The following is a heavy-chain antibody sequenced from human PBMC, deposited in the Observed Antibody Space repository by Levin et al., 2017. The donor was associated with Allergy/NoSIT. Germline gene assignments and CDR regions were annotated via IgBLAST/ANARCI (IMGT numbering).Heavy chain of an antibody. D-gene: IGHD6-19*01. Sequence: PGGSLRLSCVASGFTFSNNWMHWVRQVPGKGLVWVSRINEDGTTLTYTESVRGRFTISRDNAKNALFLQMSTLRVEDTAVYYCARGGWRQFDLWGQGTLVTVSS. V-gene: IGHV3-74*01. J-gene: IGHJ5*02. CDR3: ARGGWRQFDL. CDR2: INEDGTTL. CDR1: GFTFSNNW.